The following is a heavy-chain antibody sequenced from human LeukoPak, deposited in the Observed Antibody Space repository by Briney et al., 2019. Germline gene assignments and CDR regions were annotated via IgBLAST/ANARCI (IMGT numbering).Heavy chain of an antibody. Sequence: ASVKVSCKASGYTFTGYYIHWVRQAPGQGLEWMGWINPNSGGTNYAQKFLGRVTMTRDTSISTAYMALSSLRSDDTAVYYCARDPSELLWFGELPVDYWGQGTLVTVSS. CDR1: GYTFTGYY. CDR3: ARDPSELLWFGELPVDY. CDR2: INPNSGGT. J-gene: IGHJ4*02. V-gene: IGHV1-2*02. D-gene: IGHD3-10*01.